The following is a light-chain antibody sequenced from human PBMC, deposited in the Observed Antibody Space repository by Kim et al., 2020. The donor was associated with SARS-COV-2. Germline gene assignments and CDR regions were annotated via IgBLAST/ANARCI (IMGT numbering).Light chain of an antibody. Sequence: PVLTQSPSASASLGASVKLTCTLSSGHRNYAIAWHQQQPEKGPRYLMKLNSDGSHNKGDGIPDRFSGSSSGAERYLTISSLQSEDEADYYCQTWGTGIRVFGGGTKLTVL. CDR2: LNSDGSH. CDR3: QTWGTGIRV. V-gene: IGLV4-69*01. CDR1: SGHRNYA. J-gene: IGLJ3*02.